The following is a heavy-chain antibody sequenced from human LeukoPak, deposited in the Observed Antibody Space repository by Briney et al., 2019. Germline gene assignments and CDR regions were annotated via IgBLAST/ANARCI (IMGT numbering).Heavy chain of an antibody. Sequence: GGSLRLSCAASGFTFSSYGMHWVRQAPGKGLEWVAVIWYDGSNKYYADSVKGRFTISRDNSKNTLYLQMNSLRAEDTAVYYCAREYVSPFPDAYYYGMDVWGQGTLVTVSS. V-gene: IGHV3-33*01. CDR2: IWYDGSNK. CDR3: AREYVSPFPDAYYYGMDV. J-gene: IGHJ6*02. D-gene: IGHD2/OR15-2a*01. CDR1: GFTFSSYG.